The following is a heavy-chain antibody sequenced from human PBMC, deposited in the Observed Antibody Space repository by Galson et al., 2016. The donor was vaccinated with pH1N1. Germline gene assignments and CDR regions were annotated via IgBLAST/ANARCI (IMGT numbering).Heavy chain of an antibody. D-gene: IGHD6-19*01. J-gene: IGHJ3*02. Sequence: PALVKPTQTLTLTCTFSGFSLSGSGMSVSWIRQPPGKALEWLARIDWDEDKFYSTSLQTRLTIPKDPSKNQVDLTMTNMDPVDKATYYCPRTKRRGGWAFDIWGQGTIITVSS. V-gene: IGHV2-70*17. CDR2: IDWDEDK. CDR3: PRTKRRGGWAFDI. CDR1: GFSLSGSGMS.